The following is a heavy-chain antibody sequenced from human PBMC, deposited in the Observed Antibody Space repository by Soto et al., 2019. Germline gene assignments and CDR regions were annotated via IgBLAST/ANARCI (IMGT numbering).Heavy chain of an antibody. CDR2: ISYDGSNR. CDR1: GFTFSNYA. V-gene: IGHV3-30-3*01. J-gene: IGHJ4*02. CDR3: ARDLRSSGCY. D-gene: IGHD6-19*01. Sequence: QVQLVESGGGVIQPGGSLRLSCAASGFTFSNYAMHWVRQAPGKGLEWVAFISYDGSNRYYGDSVKGRFTISRDNSKNTLFRQMNSLRGDDTAVYYCARDLRSSGCYWGQGTLVTVSS.